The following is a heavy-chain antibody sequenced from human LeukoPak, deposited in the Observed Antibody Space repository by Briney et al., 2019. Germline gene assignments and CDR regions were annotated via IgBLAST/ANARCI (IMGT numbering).Heavy chain of an antibody. CDR1: GFTFSSYS. CDR3: ARHSSSSPADY. CDR2: ISSSSSYI. D-gene: IGHD6-6*01. V-gene: IGHV3-21*01. Sequence: GRSLRLSCAASGFTFSSYSMNWVRQAPGKGLEWVSSISSSSSYIYYADSVKGRFTISRDNAKNSLYLQMNSLRAEDTAVYYCARHSSSSPADYWGQGTLVTVSS. J-gene: IGHJ4*02.